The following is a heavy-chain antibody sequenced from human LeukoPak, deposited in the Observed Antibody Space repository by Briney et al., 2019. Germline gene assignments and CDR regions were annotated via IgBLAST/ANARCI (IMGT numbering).Heavy chain of an antibody. D-gene: IGHD4-11*01. CDR2: ISYDGSNR. J-gene: IGHJ4*02. CDR3: AKDSAYSNYPIFDY. CDR1: GFSFSSYG. V-gene: IGHV3-30*18. Sequence: GGFLRLSCAASGFSFSSYGMHWVRQAPGKGLEWVAIISYDGSNRYYADSVRGRFTISRDNSKNTLFLQMNSLRAEDTAVYYCAKDSAYSNYPIFDYWGQGTLVTVSS.